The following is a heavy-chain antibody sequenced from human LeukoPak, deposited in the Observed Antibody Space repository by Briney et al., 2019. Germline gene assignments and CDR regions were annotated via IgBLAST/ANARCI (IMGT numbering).Heavy chain of an antibody. D-gene: IGHD3-3*01. CDR2: IYYSGST. Sequence: SETLSLTCTVSGGSISSYYWSWIRQPPGKGLEWIGYIYYSGSTNYNPSLKSRVTISVDTSKNQFSLKLGSVTAADTAVYYCARWSGSWAVGGFDPWGQGTLVTVSS. J-gene: IGHJ5*02. V-gene: IGHV4-59*01. CDR3: ARWSGSWAVGGFDP. CDR1: GGSISSYY.